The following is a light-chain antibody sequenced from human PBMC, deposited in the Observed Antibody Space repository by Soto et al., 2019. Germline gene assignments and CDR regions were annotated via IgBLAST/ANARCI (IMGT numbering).Light chain of an antibody. V-gene: IGKV1-8*01. Sequence: AIRMTQSPSSFSASTGDRVTITCRASQGISSYLAWYQQKPGKAPKLLIYAASTSQSGVPSRFSGGGSGTDFTLTISCLQSEDFATYYCQQYYSYSWTFGQGTKVEIK. CDR3: QQYYSYSWT. CDR1: QGISSY. J-gene: IGKJ1*01. CDR2: AAS.